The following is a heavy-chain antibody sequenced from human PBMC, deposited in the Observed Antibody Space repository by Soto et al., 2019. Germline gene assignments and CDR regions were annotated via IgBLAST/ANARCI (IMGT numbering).Heavy chain of an antibody. CDR3: ARGWNDFPH. D-gene: IGHD1-1*01. CDR2: IIPISGTA. V-gene: IGHV1-69*01. Sequence: QVQLVQSGAEVKKPGSSVKVSCKASGGTFSNYVITWVRQAPGQGLECMGGIIPISGTANYAQKFQGRVTITEVEHTSSVDRELSSLRSEATAVYYCARGWNDFPHWGQGTLVTVSS. J-gene: IGHJ1*01. CDR1: GGTFSNYV.